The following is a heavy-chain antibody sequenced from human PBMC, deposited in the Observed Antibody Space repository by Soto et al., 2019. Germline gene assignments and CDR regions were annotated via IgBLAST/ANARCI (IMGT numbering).Heavy chain of an antibody. J-gene: IGHJ4*02. CDR1: GFTFSSYA. V-gene: IGHV3-30-3*01. CDR3: AKATQWLVPHCDY. D-gene: IGHD6-19*01. CDR2: ISYDGSDK. Sequence: GGSLRLSCAASGFTFSSYAMHWVRQAPGKGLEWVALISYDGSDKDYADSVKGRFTISRDNSRNTLFLQMNSLRAEDTAVYYCAKATQWLVPHCDYWGQGTLVTVSS.